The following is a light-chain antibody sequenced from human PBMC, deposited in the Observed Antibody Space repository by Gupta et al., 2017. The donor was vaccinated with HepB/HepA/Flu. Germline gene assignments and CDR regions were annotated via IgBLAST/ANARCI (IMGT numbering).Light chain of an antibody. CDR3: QVWYSTTAF. Sequence: SYELTQPSSVSVSPGQTASITCSGDKLGDKYVSWYQQRPGQSPILVIYQDNKRPSGIPERFSGSNSGNTATLTISGTQAMDEADYYCQVWYSTTAFFGTGTNVTVL. J-gene: IGLJ1*01. CDR2: QDN. V-gene: IGLV3-1*01. CDR1: KLGDKY.